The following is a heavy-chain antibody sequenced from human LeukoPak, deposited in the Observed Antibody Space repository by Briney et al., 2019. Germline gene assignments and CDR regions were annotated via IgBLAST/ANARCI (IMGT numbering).Heavy chain of an antibody. CDR2: IYPGDSDT. CDR1: GYSFTSYW. D-gene: IGHD3-10*01. CDR3: ARLSGYDHYYYYYMDV. J-gene: IGHJ6*03. Sequence: GESLKISCKGSGYSFTSYWIGWVRQMPGKGLEWMGIIYPGDSDTRYSPSFQGQVTISADKSISTAYLQWSSLKASDTAMYYCARLSGYDHYYYYYMDVWGKGTTVTVSS. V-gene: IGHV5-51*01.